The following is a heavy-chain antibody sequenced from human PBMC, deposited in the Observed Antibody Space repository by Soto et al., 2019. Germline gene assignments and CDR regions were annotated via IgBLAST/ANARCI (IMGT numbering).Heavy chain of an antibody. Sequence: QVQLVESGGGVVQPGRSLRLSCAASGFTFSAYDIHGVRQAPGKGLEWVAVVSDDGSNKYYADSVKGRFSISRDNSEHTVFLQMNNPTTDDTAVYYCAREGGDQWLAAGGLDVW. CDR1: GFTFSAYD. CDR3: AREGGDQWLAAGGLDV. D-gene: IGHD6-19*01. CDR2: VSDDGSNK. V-gene: IGHV3-30-3*01. J-gene: IGHJ6*01.